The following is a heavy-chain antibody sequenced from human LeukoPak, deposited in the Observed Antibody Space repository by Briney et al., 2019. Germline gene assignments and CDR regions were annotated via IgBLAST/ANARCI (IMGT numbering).Heavy chain of an antibody. D-gene: IGHD6-6*01. J-gene: IGHJ4*02. CDR1: GGSFSGYY. V-gene: IGHV4-34*01. Sequence: PSETLSLTCAVYGGSFSGYYWSWIRQPPGKGLEWIGEINHSGSTNYNPSLKSRVTISVDTSKNQFSLKLSSVTAADTAVYYCARGASRSSPFDYRGQGTLVTVSS. CDR2: INHSGST. CDR3: ARGASRSSPFDY.